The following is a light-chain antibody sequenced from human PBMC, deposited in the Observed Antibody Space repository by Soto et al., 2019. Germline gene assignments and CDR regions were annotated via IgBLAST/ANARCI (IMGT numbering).Light chain of an antibody. CDR2: AAS. Sequence: DIQMTQSPSPLSASVGDRVTITCRASQTISTYLNWYQQKPGKAPKLLIYAASTLQSGVPSRFSGSGSGTDFTLTISSLQPEDFATYYCQQLERYPSTFGGGTKVDI. J-gene: IGKJ4*01. CDR1: QTISTY. CDR3: QQLERYPST. V-gene: IGKV1-39*01.